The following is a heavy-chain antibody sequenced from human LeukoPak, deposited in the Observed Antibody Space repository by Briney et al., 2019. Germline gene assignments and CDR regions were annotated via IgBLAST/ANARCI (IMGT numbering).Heavy chain of an antibody. Sequence: SGGSLRLSCAASGFTFSSYAMSWVRQAPGKGLEWVASINQDGSEKYYVDSVKGRFTISRDNAKNSLYLQMNSLRAEDTAVYYCARTSGYREFDYWGQGTLVPVSS. CDR1: GFTFSSYA. V-gene: IGHV3-7*05. CDR3: ARTSGYREFDY. CDR2: INQDGSEK. D-gene: IGHD5-12*01. J-gene: IGHJ4*02.